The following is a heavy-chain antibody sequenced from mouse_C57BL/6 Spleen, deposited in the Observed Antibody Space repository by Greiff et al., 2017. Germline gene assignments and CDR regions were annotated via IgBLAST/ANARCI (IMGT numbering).Heavy chain of an antibody. CDR2: INPNNGGT. V-gene: IGHV1-26*01. D-gene: IGHD4-1*01. CDR3: ARSQTGFAY. Sequence: EAQLQQSGPELVKPGASVKISCKASGYTFTDYYMNWVKQSHGKSLEWIGDINPNNGGTSYNQKFKGKATLTVDKSSSTAYMELRSLTSEDSAVYYCARSQTGFAYWGQGTLVTVSA. CDR1: GYTFTDYY. J-gene: IGHJ3*01.